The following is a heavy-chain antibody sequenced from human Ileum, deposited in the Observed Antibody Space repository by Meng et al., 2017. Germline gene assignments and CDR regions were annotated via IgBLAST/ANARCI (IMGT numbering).Heavy chain of an antibody. Sequence: QVQLQESGPGLVKPSQTLAPTCSVPNGSPTNVNYYWNWIRQAPGQALEHIGYIYYDGSSYATPSLKSRVTMSIDTSTNQFSLRLDSVTAADTAVYYCAREFYVDTAMVIDSWAPVALVTVSS. J-gene: IGHJ4*02. D-gene: IGHD5-18*01. V-gene: IGHV4-30-4*01. CDR3: AREFYVDTAMVIDS. CDR2: IYYDGSS. CDR1: NGSPTNVNYY.